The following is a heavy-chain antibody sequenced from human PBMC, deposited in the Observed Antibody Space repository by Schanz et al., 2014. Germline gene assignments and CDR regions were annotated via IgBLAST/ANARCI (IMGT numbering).Heavy chain of an antibody. V-gene: IGHV1-24*01. Sequence: QVQLVQSGAEVKKPGASMKVSCKVSGYTLSKLSIHWVRQAPGKGLEWMGGLDLEDGEIVYAEQLKGRVTMTEDTSTDIAYMELSSLRSQDTAVYYCATAEDASGSYGLPACGVWGQGTTVIVSS. CDR1: GYTLSKLS. J-gene: IGHJ6*02. D-gene: IGHD3-10*01. CDR2: LDLEDGEI. CDR3: ATAEDASGSYGLPACGV.